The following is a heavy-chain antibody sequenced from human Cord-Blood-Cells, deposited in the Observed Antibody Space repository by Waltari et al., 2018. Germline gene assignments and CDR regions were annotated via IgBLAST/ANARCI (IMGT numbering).Heavy chain of an antibody. CDR3: ARGGSIAARH. Sequence: QVQLVQSGAEVKKPGASVKVPCKASGSPFTGYHLHWVRPAPGQGLEWMGWINPNSGGTNYAQKFQGRVTMTRDTSISTAYMELSRLRSDDTAVYYCARGGSIAARHWGQGTLVTVSS. CDR2: INPNSGGT. J-gene: IGHJ4*02. D-gene: IGHD6-6*01. V-gene: IGHV1-2*02. CDR1: GSPFTGYH.